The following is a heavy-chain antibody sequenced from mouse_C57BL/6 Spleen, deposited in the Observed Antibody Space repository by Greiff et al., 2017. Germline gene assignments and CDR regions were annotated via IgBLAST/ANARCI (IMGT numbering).Heavy chain of an antibody. V-gene: IGHV1-64*01. J-gene: IGHJ2*01. Sequence: QVQLQQPGAELVKPGASVKLSCKASGYTFTSYWMHWVKQRPGQGLEWIGMIHPNSGSTNYNEKFKSKATLTVDKSSSTAYMQLSSLTSEDSAVYAFARSGDNDYDGGYYFDYWGQGTTLTVSS. D-gene: IGHD2-4*01. CDR3: ARSGDNDYDGGYYFDY. CDR2: IHPNSGST. CDR1: GYTFTSYW.